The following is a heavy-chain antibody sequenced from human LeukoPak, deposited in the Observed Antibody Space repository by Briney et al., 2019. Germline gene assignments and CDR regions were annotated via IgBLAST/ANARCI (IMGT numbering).Heavy chain of an antibody. CDR3: ATETIGRHYDY. J-gene: IGHJ4*02. CDR2: NGPTGTDR. V-gene: IGHV3-21*01. Sequence: PGGSLRLSCAASGFTFSSCGFNWVRQAPGKGLEWVSSNGPTGTDRYCADSVRGRFTISRDNAKNSMYLQMDSLRDEDTAVYYCATETIGRHYDYWGQGTLLTVSS. D-gene: IGHD1-14*01. CDR1: GFTFSSCG.